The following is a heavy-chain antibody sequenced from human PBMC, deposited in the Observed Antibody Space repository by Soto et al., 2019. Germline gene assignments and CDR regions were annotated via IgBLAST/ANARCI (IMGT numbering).Heavy chain of an antibody. CDR3: AKGGSFDI. D-gene: IGHD3-16*01. Sequence: SLRLSCAASGFTFSNYAMSWVRQAPGQGLEWVAAVSGSGGSTYYADSVKGRFTISRDNSKNTLFLQMNSLRAEDTAVYYCAKGGSFDIWGQGTLVTVSS. CDR2: VSGSGGST. V-gene: IGHV3-23*01. CDR1: GFTFSNYA. J-gene: IGHJ4*02.